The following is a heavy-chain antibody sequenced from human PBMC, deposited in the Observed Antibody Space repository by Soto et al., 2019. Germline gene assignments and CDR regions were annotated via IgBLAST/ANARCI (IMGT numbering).Heavy chain of an antibody. D-gene: IGHD3-22*01. CDR1: GYSFTSYW. CDR3: ASLGSYASRGSVSAFPI. Sequence: GESLKISCRGSGYSFTSYWIGWLRQMPGKGLEWMGIIYPGDSDTRYSPSFQGQVTISADKSISTAYLQWSSLKASDTAMYYCASLGSYASRGSVSAFPIWGQGPMVTVS. J-gene: IGHJ3*02. V-gene: IGHV5-51*01. CDR2: IYPGDSDT.